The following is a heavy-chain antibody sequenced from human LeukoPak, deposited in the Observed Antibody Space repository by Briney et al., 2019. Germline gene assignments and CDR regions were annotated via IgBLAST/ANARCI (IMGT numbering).Heavy chain of an antibody. CDR3: ARQTPGRGTSGD. J-gene: IGHJ4*02. V-gene: IGHV5-10-1*01. CDR1: GYSFTTSW. D-gene: IGHD6-25*01. Sequence: GESLRISCRGSGYSFTTSWISWVRQTPGKGLEWMGRIDPSDSYLDYSPSFQGHVTISADKSIGTAYLQWSSLSASDSAMYYCARQTPGRGTSGDWGQGTLVTVSS. CDR2: IDPSDSYL.